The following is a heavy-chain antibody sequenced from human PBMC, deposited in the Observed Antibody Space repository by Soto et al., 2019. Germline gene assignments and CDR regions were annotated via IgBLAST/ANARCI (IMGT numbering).Heavy chain of an antibody. J-gene: IGHJ4*02. CDR2: IYTGGST. CDR3: ARGGSYTSGY. V-gene: IGHV3-66*01. CDR1: GFTISSSY. Sequence: EVQLVESGGGLVQPGGSLRLSCAASGFTISSSYMSWVRQAPGTGLEWVSIIYTGGSTYYADSVKGRFTISRDNSKNTLYLQMNRLRAEDTAVYYCARGGSYTSGYWGQGALVTVSS. D-gene: IGHD1-26*01.